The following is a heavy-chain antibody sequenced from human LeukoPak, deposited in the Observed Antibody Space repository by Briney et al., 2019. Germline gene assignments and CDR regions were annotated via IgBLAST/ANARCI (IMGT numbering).Heavy chain of an antibody. J-gene: IGHJ6*03. CDR3: ARDSIVVVTSPVYYYYYMDV. CDR1: GGSISSYY. CDR2: IYTSGST. V-gene: IGHV4-4*07. D-gene: IGHD2-21*02. Sequence: SETLSLTCTVSGGSISSYYWSWIRQPAGKGLEWIGRIYTSGSTNYNPSLKSRVTMSVDTSKNQFSLKLSSVTAADTAVYYCARDSIVVVTSPVYYYYYMDVWGKGTTVTVSS.